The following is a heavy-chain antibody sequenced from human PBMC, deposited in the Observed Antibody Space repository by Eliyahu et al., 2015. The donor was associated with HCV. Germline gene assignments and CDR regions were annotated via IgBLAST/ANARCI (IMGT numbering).Heavy chain of an antibody. CDR3: ARIGWWELHWNWFDP. Sequence: QVTLKESGPVLVKPTETLTLTCTVSGFSLSNAXXGVSWIRQPPGKALEWLAHIFXNXEXSYSTXLKSRLTISKDTSKSQVVLTMTNMDPVDTATYYCARIGWWELHWNWFDPWGQGTLVTVSS. J-gene: IGHJ5*02. D-gene: IGHD1-26*01. V-gene: IGHV2-26*01. CDR1: GFSLSNAXXG. CDR2: IFXNXEX.